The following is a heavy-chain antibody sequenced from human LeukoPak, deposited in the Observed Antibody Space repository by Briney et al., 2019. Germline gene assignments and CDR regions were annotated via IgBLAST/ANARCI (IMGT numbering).Heavy chain of an antibody. D-gene: IGHD5-24*01. Sequence: SVKVSCKASGGTFSSYAISWGRQAPGQGLEWMGRIIPIFGTANYAQKFQGRVTITTDESTSTAYMELSSLRSEDTAVYYCATNGGRWLQLQVEYFDYWGQGTLVTVSS. V-gene: IGHV1-69*05. CDR1: GGTFSSYA. J-gene: IGHJ4*02. CDR2: IIPIFGTA. CDR3: ATNGGRWLQLQVEYFDY.